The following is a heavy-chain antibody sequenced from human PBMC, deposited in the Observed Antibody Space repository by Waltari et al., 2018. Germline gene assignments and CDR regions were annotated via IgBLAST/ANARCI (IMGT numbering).Heavy chain of an antibody. D-gene: IGHD2-2*01. V-gene: IGHV1-69*13. CDR2: LTPIFGTT. J-gene: IGHJ3*02. CDR1: GYTLNELS. CDR3: ARGGAGSIVVLEPAAGFHPFDI. Sequence: QVQLVQSGAEVKKPGASVRVSCKLSGYTLNELSMAWGRQARGKGLEWMGGLTPIFGTTNYAQKFQGRVTITADESTSTAYMELSSLRSDDSAVYYCARGGAGSIVVLEPAAGFHPFDIWGQGTLVTVSS.